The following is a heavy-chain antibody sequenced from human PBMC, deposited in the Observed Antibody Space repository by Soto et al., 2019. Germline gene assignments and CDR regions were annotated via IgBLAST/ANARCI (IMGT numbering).Heavy chain of an antibody. D-gene: IGHD6-13*01. V-gene: IGHV1-3*01. Sequence: ASVKVSCKASGYTFTSYAMHWVRQAPGQRLEWMGWINAGNGNTKYSQKFQGRVTITRDTSASTAYMELSSLRSEDTAVYYCARDVSIAAALNDYGGRGPRVPASS. CDR1: GYTFTSYA. CDR3: ARDVSIAAALNDY. J-gene: IGHJ4*02. CDR2: INAGNGNT.